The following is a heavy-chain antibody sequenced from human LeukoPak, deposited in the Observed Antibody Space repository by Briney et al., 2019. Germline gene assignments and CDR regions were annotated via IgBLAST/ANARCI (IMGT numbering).Heavy chain of an antibody. CDR2: IYYSGST. D-gene: IGHD3-10*01. CDR1: GGSISSSSYY. CDR3: ARGVDYYGV. V-gene: IGHV4-39*07. Sequence: SETLSLTCTVSGGSISSSSYYWGWIRQPPGKGLEWIGSIYYSGSTYYNPSLKSRVTISVDTSKKQFSLKLSSVTAADTAVYYCARGVDYYGVWGQGTLVTVSS. J-gene: IGHJ4*02.